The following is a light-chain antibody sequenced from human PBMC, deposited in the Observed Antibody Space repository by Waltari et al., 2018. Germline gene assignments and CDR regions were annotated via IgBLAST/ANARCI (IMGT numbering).Light chain of an antibody. CDR1: QGVSRSR. J-gene: IGKJ2*01. CDR2: GAS. V-gene: IGKV3-20*01. Sequence: EVVLTQPPGTLSLSPGERATLSCRARQGVSRSRIAWYLHRPGQAPRLLIYGASGRATGIPDRFSGSGSGTDFSLTISRVEPEDFAVYYCQQFGSSVMYTFGQGTKLEIK. CDR3: QQFGSSVMYT.